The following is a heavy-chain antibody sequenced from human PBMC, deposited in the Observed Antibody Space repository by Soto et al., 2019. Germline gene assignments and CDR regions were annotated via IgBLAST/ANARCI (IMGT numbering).Heavy chain of an antibody. J-gene: IGHJ4*02. V-gene: IGHV4-34*01. CDR2: INHSGST. CDR3: ARDKITGLFDY. CDR1: GGSFSGYY. D-gene: IGHD2-8*02. Sequence: SETLSLTCAVYGGSFSGYYWTWIRQPPGTGLEWIGEINHSGSTNYNPSLKSRVTISVDTSKNQFSLKLTSVTAADTAVDYCARDKITGLFDYWGQGTPVTVSS.